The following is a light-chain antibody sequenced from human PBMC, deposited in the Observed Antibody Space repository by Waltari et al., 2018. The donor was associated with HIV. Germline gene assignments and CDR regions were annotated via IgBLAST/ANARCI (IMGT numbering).Light chain of an antibody. V-gene: IGLV3-25*03. Sequence: SYELTQTPSVSVSPGQTARITYSGDGLSKQYTYWYQQRPGQAPVLVIYKDSERPYGIPERYSGSSSGTTVTLTISGVQAEDEADYYCQSADASDTFLWVFGGGTKVTVL. CDR2: KDS. CDR3: QSADASDTFLWV. J-gene: IGLJ3*02. CDR1: GLSKQY.